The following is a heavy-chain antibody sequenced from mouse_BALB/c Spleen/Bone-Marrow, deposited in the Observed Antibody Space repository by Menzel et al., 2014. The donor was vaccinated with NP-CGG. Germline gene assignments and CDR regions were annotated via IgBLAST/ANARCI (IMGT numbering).Heavy chain of an antibody. V-gene: IGHV1-7*01. CDR1: GYTFTSYW. Sequence: VKLQESGPELAKPGASVKMSCRASGYTFTSYWMNWVKQRPVQGLEWIGYINPTSGYTEYNQKFKDKATLTTDKSSSTACMQLSSLTSEDSAVYYCTTGGNDWFAYWGQGTLVTVSA. J-gene: IGHJ3*01. D-gene: IGHD2-1*01. CDR2: INPTSGYT. CDR3: TTGGNDWFAY.